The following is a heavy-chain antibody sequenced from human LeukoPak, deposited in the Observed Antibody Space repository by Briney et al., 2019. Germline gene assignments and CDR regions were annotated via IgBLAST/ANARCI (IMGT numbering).Heavy chain of an antibody. CDR1: GFTFSSHG. J-gene: IGHJ6*03. CDR2: ISGSGGST. D-gene: IGHD3-9*01. Sequence: GGSLRLSCAASGFTFSSHGMSWVPQAPGKGLEWVSAISGSGGSTYYADSVKGRFTISRDNSKNTLYLQMNSLRAEDTAVYYCAKCILTGYYKGYMDVWGKGTTVTISS. CDR3: AKCILTGYYKGYMDV. V-gene: IGHV3-23*01.